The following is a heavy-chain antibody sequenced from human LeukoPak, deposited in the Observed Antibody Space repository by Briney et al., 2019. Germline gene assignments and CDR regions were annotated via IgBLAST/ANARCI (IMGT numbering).Heavy chain of an antibody. CDR2: INHSGST. CDR1: GGSFSGYY. J-gene: IGHJ4*02. V-gene: IGHV4-34*01. CDR3: ARAGYSSSWDPWDY. D-gene: IGHD6-13*01. Sequence: SETLSLTCAVYGGSFSGYYWSWIRQPPGKGLEWIGEINHSGSTNYNPSLTSRVTISVDTSKNQFSLKLSSVTTADTAVYYCARAGYSSSWDPWDYWGQGTLVTVSS.